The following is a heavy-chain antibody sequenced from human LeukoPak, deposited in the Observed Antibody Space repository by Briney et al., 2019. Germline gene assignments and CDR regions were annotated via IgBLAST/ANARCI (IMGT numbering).Heavy chain of an antibody. Sequence: PSGTLSLTCTVSGGSVSRGGYYWNWIRQHPGKGLEWIGFTSYSEGTHYNPSLMSRITISVDRSQNQFSLKMRDVTAADTAVYFCATADWESFYFDSWGQGALVAVSS. D-gene: IGHD1-26*01. V-gene: IGHV4-31*03. J-gene: IGHJ4*02. CDR3: ATADWESFYFDS. CDR1: GGSVSRGGYY. CDR2: TSYSEGT.